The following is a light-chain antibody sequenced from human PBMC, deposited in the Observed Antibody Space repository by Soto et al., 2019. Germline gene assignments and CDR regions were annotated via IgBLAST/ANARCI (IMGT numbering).Light chain of an antibody. CDR3: QQYGSSPIT. CDR2: DAS. V-gene: IGKV1-5*01. CDR1: QSISSW. J-gene: IGKJ5*01. Sequence: DIQMTQSPSTLSASVGDRVTITGRASQSISSWLAWYQQKPGKAPKLLIYDASSLESGVPSRFSGSGSGTDFTLTISSLEPEDFAVYYCQQYGSSPITFGQGTRLEIK.